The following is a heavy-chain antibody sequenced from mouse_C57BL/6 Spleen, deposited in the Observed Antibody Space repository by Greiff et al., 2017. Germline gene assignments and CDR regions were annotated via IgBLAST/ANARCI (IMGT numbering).Heavy chain of an antibody. D-gene: IGHD4-1*01. V-gene: IGHV1-59*01. CDR1: GYTFTSYW. Sequence: QVQLQQPGAELVRPGTSVKLSCKASGYTFTSYWMHWVKQRPGQGLEWIGVIDPSDSYTNYNQKFKGKATLTVDTSSSTAYMQLSSLTSEDSAVYYCARGLGRGAWFAYWGQGTLVTVSA. J-gene: IGHJ3*01. CDR3: ARGLGRGAWFAY. CDR2: IDPSDSYT.